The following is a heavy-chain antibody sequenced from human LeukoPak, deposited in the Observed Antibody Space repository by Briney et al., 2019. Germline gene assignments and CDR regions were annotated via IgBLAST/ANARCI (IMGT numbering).Heavy chain of an antibody. CDR1: GYTFINYG. Sequence: ASVKVSCKASGYTFINYGITWVRQAPGEGLEWMGWISVYKGNTNYAQKVQGRVTMTTDTPTSTAYMELRSLRSDDTAVYYCAISASLNDYGDYGSVGKWGEGTLVTVSS. CDR2: ISVYKGNT. V-gene: IGHV1-18*01. J-gene: IGHJ4*02. D-gene: IGHD4-17*01. CDR3: AISASLNDYGDYGSVGK.